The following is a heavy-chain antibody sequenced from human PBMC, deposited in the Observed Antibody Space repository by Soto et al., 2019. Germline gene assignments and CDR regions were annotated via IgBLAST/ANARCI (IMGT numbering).Heavy chain of an antibody. J-gene: IGHJ6*02. Sequence: VQLVESGGGLVKPGGSLRLSCAASGFTFSSYSMNWVRQAPGKGLEWVSSISSSSSYIYYADSVKGRFTISRDNAKNSLYLQMNSLRAEDTAVYYCARDSTVDFWSENYYYGMDVWGQGTTVTVSS. D-gene: IGHD3-3*01. V-gene: IGHV3-21*01. CDR1: GFTFSSYS. CDR3: ARDSTVDFWSENYYYGMDV. CDR2: ISSSSSYI.